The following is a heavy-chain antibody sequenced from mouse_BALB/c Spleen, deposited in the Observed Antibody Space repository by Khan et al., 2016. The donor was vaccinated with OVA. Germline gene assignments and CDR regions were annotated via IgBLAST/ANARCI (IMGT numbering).Heavy chain of an antibody. D-gene: IGHD1-1*02. CDR3: IRYGAVADY. Sequence: QVQLQQSGAELVRPGASVKVSCKTSGYTFTSYWINWVRQRPGQGLEWIGNIYPPTDYINYNEKFKDKATLTVDKSSSTAYMQLSSPTSEDSAVYYCIRYGAVADYWGQGTTLSVSS. V-gene: IGHV1S126*01. CDR2: IYPPTDYI. J-gene: IGHJ2*01. CDR1: GYTFTSYW.